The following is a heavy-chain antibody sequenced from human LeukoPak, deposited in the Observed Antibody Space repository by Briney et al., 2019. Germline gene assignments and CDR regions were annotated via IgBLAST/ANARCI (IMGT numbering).Heavy chain of an antibody. Sequence: PSQTLPLTCTVSGGSISSGDYYWSWIRQPPGKGLEWIGYIYYSGSTYYNPSLKSRVTISVDTSKNQFSLKLSSVTAADTAVYYCARGPPEYYYDSSARGVGGYWGQGTLVTVSS. J-gene: IGHJ4*02. CDR1: GGSISSGDYY. D-gene: IGHD3-22*01. CDR2: IYYSGST. CDR3: ARGPPEYYYDSSARGVGGY. V-gene: IGHV4-30-4*01.